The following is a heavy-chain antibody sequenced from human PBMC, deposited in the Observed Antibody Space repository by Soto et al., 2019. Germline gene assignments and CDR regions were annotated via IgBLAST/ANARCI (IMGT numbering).Heavy chain of an antibody. CDR2: IIPIFGTA. D-gene: IGHD2-2*02. V-gene: IGHV1-69*06. J-gene: IGHJ5*02. CDR1: GGTFSSYA. Sequence: GASVKVSCKASGGTFSSYAISWVRQAPGQGLEWMGGIIPIFGTANYAQKFQGRVTITADKSTSTAYMGLSSLRSEDTAVYYCARLSYCSSTSCYMGNWFDPWGQGTLVTVSS. CDR3: ARLSYCSSTSCYMGNWFDP.